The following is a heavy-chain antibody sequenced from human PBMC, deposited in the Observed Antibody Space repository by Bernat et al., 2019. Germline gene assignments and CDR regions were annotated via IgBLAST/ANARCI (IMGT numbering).Heavy chain of an antibody. Sequence: QVQLQQLGAGLLKPSETLSLTCAVYGGSFSGYYLSWIRQPPGTGLEWIGEINHSGSTNYNPSLKSRVTISVDTSKNQFSLKLSSVTAADTAVYYCARSVGSSWYWWFDPWGQGTLVTVSS. V-gene: IGHV4-34*01. CDR2: INHSGST. J-gene: IGHJ5*02. CDR3: ARSVGSSWYWWFDP. CDR1: GGSFSGYY. D-gene: IGHD6-13*01.